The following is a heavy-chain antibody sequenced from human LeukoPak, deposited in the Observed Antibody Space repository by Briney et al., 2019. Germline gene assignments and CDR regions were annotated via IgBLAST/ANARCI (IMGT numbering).Heavy chain of an antibody. CDR2: INHSGST. Sequence: SETLSLTCAVYGGSFSGYYWSWIHQPPGKGLEWIGEINHSGSTNYNPSLKSRVTISVDTSKNQFSLKLSSVTAADTAVYYCVLRNPPYYYYGMDVWGQGTTVTVSS. CDR3: VLRNPPYYYYGMDV. CDR1: GGSFSGYY. V-gene: IGHV4-34*01. D-gene: IGHD1-14*01. J-gene: IGHJ6*02.